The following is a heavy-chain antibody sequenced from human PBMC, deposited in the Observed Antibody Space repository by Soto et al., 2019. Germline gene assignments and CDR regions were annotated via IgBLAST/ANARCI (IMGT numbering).Heavy chain of an antibody. CDR1: GGSFSGYY. CDR2: INHSGST. CDR3: ARSRSITMVRGVIRPYGMDV. D-gene: IGHD3-10*01. V-gene: IGHV4-34*01. Sequence: SETLSLTCAVYGGSFSGYYRSWIRQPPGKGLEWIGEINHSGSTSYNPSLKSRVTISVDTSKNQFSLKLSSVTAADTAVYYCARSRSITMVRGVIRPYGMDVWGQGTTVT. J-gene: IGHJ6*02.